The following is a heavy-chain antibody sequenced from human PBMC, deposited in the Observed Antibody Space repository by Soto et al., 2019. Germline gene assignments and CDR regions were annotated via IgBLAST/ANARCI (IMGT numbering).Heavy chain of an antibody. CDR3: AKSPHIVLMVYAKDAFDI. V-gene: IGHV3-23*01. Sequence: GGSLRLSCAASGFTFSSYSMNWVRQAPGKGLEWVSAISGSGGSTYYADSVKGRFTISRDNSKNTLYLQMNSLRAEDTAVYYCAKSPHIVLMVYAKDAFDIWGQGTMVIVSS. D-gene: IGHD2-8*01. CDR1: GFTFSSYS. J-gene: IGHJ3*02. CDR2: ISGSGGST.